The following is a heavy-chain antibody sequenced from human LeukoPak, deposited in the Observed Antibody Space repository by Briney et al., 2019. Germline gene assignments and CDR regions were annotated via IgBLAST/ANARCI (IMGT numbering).Heavy chain of an antibody. J-gene: IGHJ5*02. CDR3: AQGDTWFDP. CDR1: GSTFSTYA. V-gene: IGHV3-23*01. CDR2: ISGSGAST. D-gene: IGHD3-16*01. Sequence: GGSLRLSCAASGSTFSTYAMSWVRQAPGKGLEWVSLISGSGASTYYADSVKGRFTISRDNSKNTLYLQMNSLRAEDTAVYYCAQGDTWFDPWGQGTLVTVSS.